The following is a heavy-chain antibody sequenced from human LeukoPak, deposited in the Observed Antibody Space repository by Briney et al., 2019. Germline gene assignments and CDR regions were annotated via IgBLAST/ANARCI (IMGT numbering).Heavy chain of an antibody. CDR1: GGSISSYY. CDR2: IYHSGST. J-gene: IGHJ4*02. CDR3: ASVYCSGGSCRYFDY. Sequence: PSETLSLTCTVSGGSISSYYWSWIRQPPGKGVEWIGYIYHSGSTNYNPSLKSRVTISVDKSKNQFSLKLSSVTAADTAVYYCASVYCSGGSCRYFDYWGQGTLVTVSS. D-gene: IGHD2-15*01. V-gene: IGHV4-59*12.